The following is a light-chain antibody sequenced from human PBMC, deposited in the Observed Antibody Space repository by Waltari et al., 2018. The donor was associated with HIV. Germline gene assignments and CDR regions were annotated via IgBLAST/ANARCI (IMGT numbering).Light chain of an antibody. J-gene: IGKJ1*01. Sequence: EAVLTQSPGTLSLSPGERATLSCRARQNISSNYLVWYQKKAGQAPRPHLYGASSRATGIPDRFSGSGSGTDFTLTISRLEPEDFAVYYCQQYGSSPRFGQGTKVEIK. CDR1: QNISSNY. CDR3: QQYGSSPR. V-gene: IGKV3-20*01. CDR2: GAS.